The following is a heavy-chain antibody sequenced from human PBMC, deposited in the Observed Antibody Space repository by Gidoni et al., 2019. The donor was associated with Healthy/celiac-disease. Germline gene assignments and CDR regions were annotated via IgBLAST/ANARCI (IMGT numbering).Heavy chain of an antibody. D-gene: IGHD3-22*01. V-gene: IGHV4-59*01. CDR1: GGSISSYY. CDR3: AIEGWANYYDSSGYDYYGMDV. CDR2: IYYSGST. Sequence: QVQLQESGPGLVKPSETLSLTCTVSGGSISSYYWSWIRQPPGKGLEWMGYIYYSGSTNYNPSLKSRVTISVDTSKNQFSLKLSSVTASDTAVYYCAIEGWANYYDSSGYDYYGMDVWGQGTTVTVSS. J-gene: IGHJ6*02.